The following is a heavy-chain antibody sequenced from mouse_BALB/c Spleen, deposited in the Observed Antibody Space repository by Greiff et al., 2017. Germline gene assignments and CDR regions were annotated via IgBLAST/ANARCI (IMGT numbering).Heavy chain of an antibody. Sequence: EVQVVESGGGLVQPGGSRKLSCAASGFTFSSFGMHWVRQAPEKGLEWVAYISSGSSTIYYADTVKGRFTISRDNPKNTLFLQMTSLRSEDTAMYYCARVYGNPGYAMDYWGQGTSVTVSS. V-gene: IGHV5-17*02. CDR3: ARVYGNPGYAMDY. J-gene: IGHJ4*01. CDR2: ISSGSSTI. D-gene: IGHD2-10*02. CDR1: GFTFSSFG.